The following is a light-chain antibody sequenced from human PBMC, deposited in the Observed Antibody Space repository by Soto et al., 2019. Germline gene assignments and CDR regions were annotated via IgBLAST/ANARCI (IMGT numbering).Light chain of an antibody. J-gene: IGLJ2*01. V-gene: IGLV1-40*01. CDR1: SCNSGAGYD. CDR3: QSYDSSLSGSV. CDR2: GNS. Sequence: QPVLTQPPSVSGAPGQRVTISCTGSSCNSGAGYDVHWYQQLPGTAPKLLIYGNSNRPSGVPDRFSGSKSGTSASLAITGLQAEDEADYYCQSYDSSLSGSVSGGGTKLTVL.